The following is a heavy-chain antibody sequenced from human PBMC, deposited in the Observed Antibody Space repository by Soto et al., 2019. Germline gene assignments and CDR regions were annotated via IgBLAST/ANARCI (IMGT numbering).Heavy chain of an antibody. CDR2: IYSSGST. D-gene: IGHD5-18*01. V-gene: IGHV4-61*01. Sequence: QVQLQESGPGLVKPSETLSLTCPVSGDSVSSDNYYWTWIRQPPGTGLEWIGYIYSSGSTNYNPSLKSRVTISLDTSSNQFSLKLTSVTAADTAVYYCARDIRGYSRAFDYWGQGTLVTVSS. CDR3: ARDIRGYSRAFDY. J-gene: IGHJ4*02. CDR1: GDSVSSDNYY.